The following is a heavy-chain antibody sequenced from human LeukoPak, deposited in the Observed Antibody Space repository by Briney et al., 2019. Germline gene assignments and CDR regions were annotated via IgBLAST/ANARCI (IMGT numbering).Heavy chain of an antibody. J-gene: IGHJ3*02. D-gene: IGHD2-21*02. CDR1: GGSISLSYYY. CDR3: ARSIVVVTGAFDI. V-gene: IGHV4-39*07. Sequence: SETLSLTCSVSGGSISLSYYYWGWIRQPPGKALEWIGSVYYSGTTSYNPSLKSRVTISVDMSKNHFSLRLSSVTAADTAMYYCARSIVVVTGAFDIWGQGTMVTVSS. CDR2: VYYSGTT.